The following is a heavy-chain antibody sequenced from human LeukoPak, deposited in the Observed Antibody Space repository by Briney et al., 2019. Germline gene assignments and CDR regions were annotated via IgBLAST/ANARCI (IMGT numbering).Heavy chain of an antibody. CDR2: ISSGAGTI. Sequence: PGGSLRLSCAASGFTFRDYYMSWIRQAPGKGLEWISYISSGAGTIHYVDSVKGRFTISRDNAKNSLYLQMDSLRVEDTAVYYCATSVTRRRLDWFIDLWGRGTLVSVSS. V-gene: IGHV3-11*04. D-gene: IGHD4-17*01. CDR1: GFTFRDYY. CDR3: ATSVTRRRLDWFIDL. J-gene: IGHJ2*01.